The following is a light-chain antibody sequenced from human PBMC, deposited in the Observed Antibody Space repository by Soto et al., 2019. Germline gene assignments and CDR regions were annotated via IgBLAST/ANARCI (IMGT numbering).Light chain of an antibody. CDR2: NTT. J-gene: IGLJ2*01. V-gene: IGLV8-61*01. Sequence: QTVVTQEXXXSXXPXGTVXLXXXLTSGSVSXXXYPSWYQQSPGLAXXTLIYNTTTRSSGVPDRFSGSILGNKAALTITGXQSDDESDYLCALYVGSGTVVFGGGTKLTVL. CDR3: ALYVGSGTVV. CDR1: SGSVSXXXY.